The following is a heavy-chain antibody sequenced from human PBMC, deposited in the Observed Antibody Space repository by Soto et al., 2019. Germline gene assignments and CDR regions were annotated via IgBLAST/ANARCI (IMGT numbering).Heavy chain of an antibody. CDR1: GYSFTIYW. V-gene: IGHV5-10-1*01. D-gene: IGHD6-13*01. CDR3: ASFAGTDTAYYYYYGMDV. J-gene: IGHJ6*02. CDR2: IDPSDSYT. Sequence: PGESLKISWEASGYSFTIYWISWVRQMPGKGLEWMGRIDPSDSYTNYSPSFQGHVTISADKSISTAYLQWSSLKASDTAMYYCASFAGTDTAYYYYYGMDVWGQGTTVTVSS.